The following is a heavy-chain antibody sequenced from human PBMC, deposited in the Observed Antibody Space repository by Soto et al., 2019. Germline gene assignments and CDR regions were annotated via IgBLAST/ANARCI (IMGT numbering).Heavy chain of an antibody. CDR2: IYHSGST. D-gene: IGHD2-15*01. Sequence: QLQLQESGSGLVKPSQTLSPTCAVSGGSISSGGYSWSWIRQPPGKGLEWIGYIYHSGSTYYNPSLKSRVTISVDRSKNQFSLKLSSVTAADTAVYYCARVSGYCSGGSCYGWFDPWGQGTLVTVSS. J-gene: IGHJ5*02. V-gene: IGHV4-30-2*01. CDR1: GGSISSGGYS. CDR3: ARVSGYCSGGSCYGWFDP.